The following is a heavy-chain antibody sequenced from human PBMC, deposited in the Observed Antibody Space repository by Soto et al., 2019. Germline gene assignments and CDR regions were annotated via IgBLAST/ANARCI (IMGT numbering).Heavy chain of an antibody. J-gene: IGHJ4*02. Sequence: ASVKVSCKASGYTFTSYYMHWVRQAPGQGLEWMGIINPSADSTNYAQKFQGRVTVTRDTSTSTVYMELRSLRSEDTAVYFCAREYGGSRVFDYWGQGTLVTVSS. CDR1: GYTFTSYY. CDR3: AREYGGSRVFDY. D-gene: IGHD1-26*01. V-gene: IGHV1-46*01. CDR2: INPSADST.